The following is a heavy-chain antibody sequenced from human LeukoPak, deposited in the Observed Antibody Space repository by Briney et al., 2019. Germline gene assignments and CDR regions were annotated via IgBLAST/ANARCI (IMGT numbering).Heavy chain of an antibody. V-gene: IGHV1-46*01. CDR3: ARAKYYDSIGYPLTFDY. CDR2: INPSGGST. D-gene: IGHD3-22*01. Sequence: ASVKVSCKASGYTFTSYYMHWVRQAPGQGLEWVGIINPSGGSTGYAQKFQGRINMTRDTSTGTVYMELSSLTSDDTAVYYCARAKYYDSIGYPLTFDYWGQGTLVTVSS. J-gene: IGHJ4*02. CDR1: GYTFTSYY.